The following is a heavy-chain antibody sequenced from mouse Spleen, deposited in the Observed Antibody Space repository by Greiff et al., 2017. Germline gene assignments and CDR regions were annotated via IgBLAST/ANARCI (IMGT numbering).Heavy chain of an antibody. CDR3: ARRRGYWDVFAY. Sequence: EVQLQQSGPVLVKPGASVKMSCKASGYTFTDYYMNWVKQSHGKSLEWIGVINPYNGGTSYNQKFKGKATLTVDKSSSTAYMELNSLTSEDSAVYYCARRRGYWDVFAYWGQGTLVTVSA. J-gene: IGHJ3*01. D-gene: IGHD4-1*01. V-gene: IGHV1-19*01. CDR1: GYTFTDYY. CDR2: INPYNGGT.